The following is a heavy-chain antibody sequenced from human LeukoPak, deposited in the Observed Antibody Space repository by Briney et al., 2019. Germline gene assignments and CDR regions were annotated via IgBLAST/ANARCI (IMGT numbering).Heavy chain of an antibody. CDR3: ARWDGDP. CDR1: GGSISSYY. CDR2: ISNSGTT. D-gene: IGHD1-26*01. Sequence: SETLSLTCTVSGGSISSYYWSWIRQPPGKGLEWIGRISNSGTTNYNPSLKSRVTMSVDTSRNQFSLNLNSVTAADTAIYYCARWDGDPWGQGTLVTVSS. V-gene: IGHV4-4*07. J-gene: IGHJ5*02.